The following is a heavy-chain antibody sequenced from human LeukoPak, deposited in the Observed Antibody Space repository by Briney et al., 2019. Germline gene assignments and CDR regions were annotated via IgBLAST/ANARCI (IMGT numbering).Heavy chain of an antibody. CDR1: GFTFSNHA. V-gene: IGHV3-23*01. J-gene: IGHJ4*02. CDR2: ISGGGFGT. Sequence: PGGSLRLSCAASGFTFSNHAMTWVRQAPGKGLEWVSAISGGGFGTYYADSVKGRFTISRDNPKNTLYLQTNSLRAEDTAVYYCVQMAPYCGGDCYFDYWGQGTLVTVSS. CDR3: VQMAPYCGGDCYFDY. D-gene: IGHD2-21*02.